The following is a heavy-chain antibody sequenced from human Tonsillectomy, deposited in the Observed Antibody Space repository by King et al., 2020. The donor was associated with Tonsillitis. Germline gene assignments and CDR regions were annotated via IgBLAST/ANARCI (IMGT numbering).Heavy chain of an antibody. J-gene: IGHJ4*02. CDR2: IYGGDLT. Sequence: VQLVESGGGLIQPGGSLRLSCAASGFTVSGRYMTWVRQAPGEGLECVSAIYGGDLTYYADSVKGRFSISRDNSKNTLYLQMNSLRVEDTAVYYCVRVYDTSMDRHFDYWGQGTLVTVSS. D-gene: IGHD5-18*01. V-gene: IGHV3-53*01. CDR3: VRVYDTSMDRHFDY. CDR1: GFTVSGRY.